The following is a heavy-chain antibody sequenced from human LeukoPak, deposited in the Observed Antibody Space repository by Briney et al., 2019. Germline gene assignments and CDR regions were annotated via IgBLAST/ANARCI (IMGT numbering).Heavy chain of an antibody. CDR1: GFTFSSYG. J-gene: IGHJ3*02. Sequence: PGGSLRLSCAASGFTFSSYGMHWVRQAPGKGLEWVAVIWYDGSNKYYADSVKGRFTISRDNSKNTLYLQMNSLRAEDTAVYYCAREEPYHQGVWGSYRFRDAFDIWGQGTMVTVSS. D-gene: IGHD3-16*02. CDR3: AREEPYHQGVWGSYRFRDAFDI. CDR2: IWYDGSNK. V-gene: IGHV3-33*01.